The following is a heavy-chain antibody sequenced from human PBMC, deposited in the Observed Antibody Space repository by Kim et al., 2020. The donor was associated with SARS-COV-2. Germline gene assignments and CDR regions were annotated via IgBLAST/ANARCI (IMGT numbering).Heavy chain of an antibody. J-gene: IGHJ4*02. V-gene: IGHV4-30-4*01. D-gene: IGHD3-10*01. CDR3: ARYGSGRLYYFDY. Sequence: SETLSLTCIVSGGSISSGDYYWSWIRQPPGKGLEWIGHIYYSGSTHYSPSLKSRVIISIDTSKNQFSLKLSSVTAADTAVYYCARYGSGRLYYFDYWGQGTLVTVSS. CDR2: IYYSGST. CDR1: GGSISSGDYY.